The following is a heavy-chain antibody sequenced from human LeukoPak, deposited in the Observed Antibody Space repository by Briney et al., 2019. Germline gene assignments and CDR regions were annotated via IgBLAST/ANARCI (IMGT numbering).Heavy chain of an antibody. CDR1: GFTFDDYA. D-gene: IGHD2-15*01. Sequence: GGSLRLSCAASGFTFDDYAMHWVRQAPGKGLEWVSGISWNSGSIGYADSVKGRFTISRDNAKNSLYLQMNSLRAEDTALYYCAKTVVVAATEDEYDFYYWGQGTLVTVSS. J-gene: IGHJ4*02. CDR2: ISWNSGSI. V-gene: IGHV3-9*01. CDR3: AKTVVVAATEDEYDFYY.